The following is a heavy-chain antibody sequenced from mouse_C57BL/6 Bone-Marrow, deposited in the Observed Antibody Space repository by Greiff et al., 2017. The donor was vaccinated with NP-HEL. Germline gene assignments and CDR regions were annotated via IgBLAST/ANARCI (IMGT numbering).Heavy chain of an antibody. CDR2: INPNNGGT. D-gene: IGHD1-1*01. CDR3: ARRKSSWWYFDV. J-gene: IGHJ1*03. V-gene: IGHV1-18*01. Sequence: SGPELVKPGASVKIPCKASGYTFTDYNMDWVKQSHGKSLEWIGDINPNNGGTIYNQKFKGKATLTVDKSSSTAYMELRSLTSEDTAVYYCARRKSSWWYFDVWGTGTTVTVSS. CDR1: GYTFTDYN.